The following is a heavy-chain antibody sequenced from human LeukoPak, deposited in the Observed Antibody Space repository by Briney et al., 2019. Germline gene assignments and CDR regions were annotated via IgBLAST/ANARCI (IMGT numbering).Heavy chain of an antibody. V-gene: IGHV3-30*04. CDR1: GFTFSSYA. CDR3: AKDYTPMAHYRVWGSYRNPLDY. J-gene: IGHJ4*02. Sequence: GRSLRLSCAASGFTFSSYAMHWVRQAPGKGLEWVAVISYDGSNKYYADSVKGRFTISRDNAKNSLYLQMNSLRAEDTAVYYCAKDYTPMAHYRVWGSYRNPLDYWGQGTLVTVSS. CDR2: ISYDGSNK. D-gene: IGHD3-16*02.